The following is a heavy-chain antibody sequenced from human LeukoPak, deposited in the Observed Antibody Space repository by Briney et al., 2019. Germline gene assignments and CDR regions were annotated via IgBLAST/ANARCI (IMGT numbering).Heavy chain of an antibody. CDR3: ARGIQMATTFDY. D-gene: IGHD5-24*01. CDR1: GGSISSGGYS. V-gene: IGHV4-30-2*01. CDR2: IYHSGST. J-gene: IGHJ4*02. Sequence: SETLSLTCAVSGGSISSGGYSWSWIRQPPGKGLEWIGYIYHSGSTYCNPSLKSRVTISVDRSKNQFSLKLSSVTAADTAVYYCARGIQMATTFDYWGQGTLVTVSS.